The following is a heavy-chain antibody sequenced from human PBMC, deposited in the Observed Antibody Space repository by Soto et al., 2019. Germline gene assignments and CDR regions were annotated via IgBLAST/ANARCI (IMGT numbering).Heavy chain of an antibody. D-gene: IGHD6-19*01. V-gene: IGHV1-46*03. CDR1: GYTFTSYY. CDR3: ARERSPVAGYYYYYYMDV. CDR2: INPSGGST. Sequence: ASVKVSCKASGYTFTSYYMHWVRQAPGQGLEWMGIINPSGGSTSYAQKFQGRVTMTRDTSTSTVYMELSSLRSEDTAVYYCARERSPVAGYYYYYYMDVWGKGTTVTVSS. J-gene: IGHJ6*03.